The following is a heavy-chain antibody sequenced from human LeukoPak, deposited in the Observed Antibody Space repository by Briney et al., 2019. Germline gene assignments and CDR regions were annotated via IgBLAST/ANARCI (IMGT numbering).Heavy chain of an antibody. CDR3: GNDKATVAAKGPCDY. D-gene: IGHD2-15*01. CDR2: ISGSGAST. J-gene: IGHJ4*02. V-gene: IGHV3-23*01. CDR1: EFIISNSA. Sequence: GGSLRLSCAAAEFIISNSAMTRLRQAPGKGLEWVSSISGSGASTYYADSVKGRFTISRDNSKNTLYLQVSSLRAEDTAVYYCGNDKATVAAKGPCDYWVQGTLVTVSS.